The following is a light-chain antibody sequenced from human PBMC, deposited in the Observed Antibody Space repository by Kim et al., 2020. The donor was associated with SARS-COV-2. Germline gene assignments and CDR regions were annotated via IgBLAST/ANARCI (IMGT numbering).Light chain of an antibody. CDR1: SGHSTYA. CDR3: LTWGPGIRV. Sequence: QLVLTQSPSASASLGTSVKLTCTLSSGHSTYAIAWHQQLPEKGPRYLMNVDSDGSHTRGDGIPDRFSGSSSGAERHLTISGLQPEDEADYYCLTWGPGIRVFGGGTQLTVL. J-gene: IGLJ2*01. V-gene: IGLV4-69*01. CDR2: VDSDGSH.